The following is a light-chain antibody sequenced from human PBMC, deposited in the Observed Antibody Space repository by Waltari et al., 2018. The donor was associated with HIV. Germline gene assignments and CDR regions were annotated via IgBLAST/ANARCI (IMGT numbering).Light chain of an antibody. V-gene: IGLV1-40*01. CDR1: SSNIGAEYD. Sequence: QSVLTQPPSVSGAPRPTATISCTGSSSNIGAEYDVHWYQALPGIAPKLLIYDNTNRPSGVPDRFSGSRSGTSASLAITGLQAEDEGDYYCQSFDNILSASIFGGGTKLTVL. CDR3: QSFDNILSASI. CDR2: DNT. J-gene: IGLJ2*01.